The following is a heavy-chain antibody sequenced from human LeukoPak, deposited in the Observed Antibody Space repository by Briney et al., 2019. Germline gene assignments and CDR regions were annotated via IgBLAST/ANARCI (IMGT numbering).Heavy chain of an antibody. CDR3: EKNSGWAFDI. CDR1: GFPFSGYW. CDR2: IKSDGSAK. Sequence: GGALRLSCAASGFPFSGYWMTWVRQAPGKGREGVAIIKSDGSAKYYVDSLGGRFTISRDNAGNSLYLQLSSLRAEDTAVYYCEKNSGWAFDIWGQGTMVTVSS. J-gene: IGHJ3*02. D-gene: IGHD6-19*01. V-gene: IGHV3-7*02.